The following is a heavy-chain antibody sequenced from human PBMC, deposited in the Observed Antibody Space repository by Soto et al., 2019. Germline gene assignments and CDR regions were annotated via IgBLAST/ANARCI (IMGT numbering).Heavy chain of an antibody. J-gene: IGHJ4*02. D-gene: IGHD5-18*01. CDR3: TTARSNTAMVL. CDR2: IKSKTDGGTT. Sequence: GGSLRLSCAASGFTFSNAWMSWVRQAPGKGLEWVGRIKSKTDGGTTDYAAPVKGRFIISRDDSKNTLYLQMNSLKTEDTAVYYCTTARSNTAMVLWGQGTLVTVSS. CDR1: GFTFSNAW. V-gene: IGHV3-15*01.